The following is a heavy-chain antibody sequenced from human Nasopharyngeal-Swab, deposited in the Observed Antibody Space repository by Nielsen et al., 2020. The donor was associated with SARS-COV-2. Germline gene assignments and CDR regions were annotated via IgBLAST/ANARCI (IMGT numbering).Heavy chain of an antibody. CDR1: GFTFSSYS. CDR2: ISGSGCST. J-gene: IGHJ4*02. CDR3: AKEYSSGWYFPGY. D-gene: IGHD6-19*01. Sequence: GESLKISCAASGFTFSSYSMSWVRQAPGKGLEWVSAISGSGCSTYYADSVKGRFTISRDNSKNTLYLQMNSLRAEDTAVYYCAKEYSSGWYFPGYWGQGTLVTVSS. V-gene: IGHV3-23*01.